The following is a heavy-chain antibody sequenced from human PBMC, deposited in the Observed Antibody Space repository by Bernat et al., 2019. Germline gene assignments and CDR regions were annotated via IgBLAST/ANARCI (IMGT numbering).Heavy chain of an antibody. V-gene: IGHV4-31*03. Sequence: QVQLQESGPGLVKPSQTLSLTCTVSGGSISSGGYYWSWIRQHPGKGLEWIGYIYYSGSTYYNPSLKSRVTISVDTSKNQFSLKLSSVTAADTAVYYCARVKAVEMATSLWYFDLWGHGTLVTVSA. CDR2: IYYSGST. CDR1: GGSISSGGYY. J-gene: IGHJ2*01. D-gene: IGHD5-24*01. CDR3: ARVKAVEMATSLWYFDL.